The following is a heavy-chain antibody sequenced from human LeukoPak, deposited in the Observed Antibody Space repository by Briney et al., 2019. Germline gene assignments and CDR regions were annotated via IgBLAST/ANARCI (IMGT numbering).Heavy chain of an antibody. V-gene: IGHV1-24*01. Sequence: ASVKVSCKVSGYTLTELSMHWVRQAPGKGLEWMGGFDPEDGETIYAQKFQGRVTMTEDTSTDTAYMELSSLRSEDTAVYYCARGLAKSGGIAQWLRVGYYYMDVWGKGTTVTVSS. J-gene: IGHJ6*03. CDR3: ARGLAKSGGIAQWLRVGYYYMDV. CDR1: GYTLTELS. CDR2: FDPEDGET. D-gene: IGHD6-13*01.